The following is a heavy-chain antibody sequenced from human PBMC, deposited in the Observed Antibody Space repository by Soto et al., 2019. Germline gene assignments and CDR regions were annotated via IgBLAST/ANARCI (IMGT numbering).Heavy chain of an antibody. CDR2: INAGNGNT. Sequence: GASVKVSCKASGYTFTSYAMHWVRQAPGQRLEWMGWINAGNGNTKYSQRFQGRVTITRDTSATTAYMELSSLRSEDTAVYYCARDLGYCSSTSCYYNWSDPWGQGTLVTVS. J-gene: IGHJ5*02. CDR3: ARDLGYCSSTSCYYNWSDP. D-gene: IGHD2-2*01. V-gene: IGHV1-3*01. CDR1: GYTFTSYA.